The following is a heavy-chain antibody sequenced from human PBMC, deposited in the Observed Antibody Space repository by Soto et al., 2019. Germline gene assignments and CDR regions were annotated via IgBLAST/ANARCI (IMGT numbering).Heavy chain of an antibody. V-gene: IGHV3-74*01. CDR2: IHSDGSST. J-gene: IGHJ3*01. D-gene: IGHD1-26*01. CDR3: ARGDRGAFAL. Sequence: EVQLVESGGGLVRPGGSLRLSCAASGFTFSYYWMHWVRQAPGKGLVWVSRIHSDGSSTTYADFVKGRFIISRDNARNTVDLQMNSVRVEDTAVYYCARGDRGAFALWGQGTVVTVSS. CDR1: GFTFSYYW.